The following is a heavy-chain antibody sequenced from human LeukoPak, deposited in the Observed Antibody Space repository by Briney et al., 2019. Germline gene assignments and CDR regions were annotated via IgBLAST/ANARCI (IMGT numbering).Heavy chain of an antibody. D-gene: IGHD2-15*01. CDR3: ARGLDWRGGSCAFDS. CDR2: INPSGGST. Sequence: ASVKVSCKASGYTFTTYYMHWVRQAPGQGLEWMGIINPSGGSTTYAQKFQGRVTMTRDTSTSTAYMELSSLRSEDTAVYYCARGLDWRGGSCAFDSWGQGTLVTVSS. J-gene: IGHJ4*02. CDR1: GYTFTTYY. V-gene: IGHV1-46*01.